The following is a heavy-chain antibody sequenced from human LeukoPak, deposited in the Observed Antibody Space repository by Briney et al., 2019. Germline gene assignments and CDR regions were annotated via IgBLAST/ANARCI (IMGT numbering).Heavy chain of an antibody. CDR2: INHSGST. V-gene: IGHV4-34*01. J-gene: IGHJ4*02. Sequence: PSETLSLTCAVYGGSFSGYYWSWIRQPPGKGLEWIGEINHSGSTNYNPSLKSRVTISVDTSKNQFSLKLSSVTAADTAVYYCARGGTQEAYCSSTSCNSYYFDYWGQGTLVTVSS. CDR1: GGSFSGYY. CDR3: ARGGTQEAYCSSTSCNSYYFDY. D-gene: IGHD2-2*01.